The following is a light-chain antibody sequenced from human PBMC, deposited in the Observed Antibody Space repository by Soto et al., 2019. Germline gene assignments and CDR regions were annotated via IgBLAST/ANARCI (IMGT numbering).Light chain of an antibody. J-gene: IGKJ1*01. Sequence: DIQMTQSPSTLYASVGDRVTITCRASQSISSWLAWYQPKPGKAPKLLIYDASSLESGVPSRFSGSGSGTEFTLTISSLQPEDFATYYCQQSNSYPVTFGQGTKV. CDR2: DAS. V-gene: IGKV1-5*01. CDR3: QQSNSYPVT. CDR1: QSISSW.